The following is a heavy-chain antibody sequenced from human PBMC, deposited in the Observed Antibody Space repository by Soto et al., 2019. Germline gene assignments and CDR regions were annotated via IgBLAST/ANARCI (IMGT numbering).Heavy chain of an antibody. CDR1: GGTFNKYA. CDR3: ARQFDYDTSGYYYAY. V-gene: IGHV1-69*13. Sequence: VASVKVSCKASGGTFNKYAIDWVRQAPGQGLEWMGGIIPLFGTANYAQKFQGRVTITADEATSTAYMELSSLRSEDTAVYYCARQFDYDTSGYYYAYWGQGTLVTVSS. CDR2: IIPLFGTA. D-gene: IGHD3-22*01. J-gene: IGHJ4*02.